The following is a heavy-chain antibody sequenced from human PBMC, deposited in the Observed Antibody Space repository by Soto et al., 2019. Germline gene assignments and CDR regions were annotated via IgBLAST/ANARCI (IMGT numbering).Heavy chain of an antibody. Sequence: ESVGGLVQPGGSLRLSCAVSGFSFAGYAMSWVRQAPGKGLEWVSGISGGGASTYYAGSVKGRFTISRDNSGYTVYLQMNSLIAEDTAVYYCAKGQGFSAYYYGMDVWGQGTAVTVSS. V-gene: IGHV3-23*01. CDR2: ISGGGAST. D-gene: IGHD6-19*01. J-gene: IGHJ6*02. CDR1: GFSFAGYA. CDR3: AKGQGFSAYYYGMDV.